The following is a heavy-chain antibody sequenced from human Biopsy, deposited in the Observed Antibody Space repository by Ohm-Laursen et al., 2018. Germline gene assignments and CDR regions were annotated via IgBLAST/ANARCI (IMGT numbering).Heavy chain of an antibody. CDR2: IYYTGNT. CDR1: GDSISTYY. Sequence: GTLSLTCTVSGDSISTYYWSWIRQPPGKGLQWIGYIYYTGNTDYNPSLQGRVTISVDTSKNHFSLRLRSMTPADTAMYYCARDRGYYSDRTVPGYFDLWGRGTLVTVSS. CDR3: ARDRGYYSDRTVPGYFDL. V-gene: IGHV4-59*01. J-gene: IGHJ2*01. D-gene: IGHD3-22*01.